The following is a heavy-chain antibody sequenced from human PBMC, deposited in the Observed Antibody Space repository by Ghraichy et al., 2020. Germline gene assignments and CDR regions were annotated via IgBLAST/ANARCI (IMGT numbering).Heavy chain of an antibody. CDR3: ARHKGYCHSTSCYTDWFVP. V-gene: IGHV4-39*01. D-gene: IGHD2-2*02. CDR2: ISYSGST. J-gene: IGHJ5*02. CDR1: GGSISSSTYY. Sequence: SQTLSLTCTVSGGSISSSTYYWGWIRQPPGKGLEWIGSISYSGSTYYNPSLESRVTISVDTSKNQFSLKLSSVTAADTAVYYCARHKGYCHSTSCYTDWFVPWGQGTLVTVSS.